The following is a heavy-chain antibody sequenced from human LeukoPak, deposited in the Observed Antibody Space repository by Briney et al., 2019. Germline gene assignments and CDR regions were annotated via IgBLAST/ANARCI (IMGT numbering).Heavy chain of an antibody. V-gene: IGHV3-48*01. Sequence: GSLRPSFAASGFTFSSYSMNWVRQAPGKGLGWVSYISSSSSTIYYADSVKGRFTISRDNAKNSLYLQMNSLRAEDTAVYYCARAYIVGAKDYWGQGTLVTVSS. CDR2: ISSSSSTI. J-gene: IGHJ4*02. D-gene: IGHD1-26*01. CDR3: ARAYIVGAKDY. CDR1: GFTFSSYS.